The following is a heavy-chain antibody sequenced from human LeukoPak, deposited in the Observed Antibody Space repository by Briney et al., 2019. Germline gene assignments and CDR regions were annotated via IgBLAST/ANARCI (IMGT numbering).Heavy chain of an antibody. CDR1: DFTVSGNY. D-gene: IGHD1-26*01. Sequence: GGSLRLSCAASDFTVSGNYMNWVRQAPGKGLEWVSVIYSPGTTYYADSVKGRFTISRDNSKNTLYLQMNSLRAEDTAVYYCAKLIQSYPSAAFDIWGQGTMVTVSS. V-gene: IGHV3-53*01. CDR2: IYSPGTT. CDR3: AKLIQSYPSAAFDI. J-gene: IGHJ3*02.